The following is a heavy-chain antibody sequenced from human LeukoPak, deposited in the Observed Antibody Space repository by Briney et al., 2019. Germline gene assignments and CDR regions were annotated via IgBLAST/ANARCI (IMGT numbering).Heavy chain of an antibody. Sequence: SVKVSCKASGGTFSNYAISWVRQAPGQGLEWMGRIIPMFGTTNYAQNFQGRVTITTDESTSTAYMEVSSLRIEDTAVYYCASVTVTTWAPDGHMDVWGKGTTDTVSS. CDR1: GGTFSNYA. D-gene: IGHD4-11*01. CDR3: ASVTVTTWAPDGHMDV. CDR2: IIPMFGTT. J-gene: IGHJ6*03. V-gene: IGHV1-69*05.